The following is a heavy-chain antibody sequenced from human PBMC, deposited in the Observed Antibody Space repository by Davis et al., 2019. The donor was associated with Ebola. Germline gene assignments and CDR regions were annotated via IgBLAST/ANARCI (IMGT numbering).Heavy chain of an antibody. V-gene: IGHV3-48*02. CDR1: GFTFSSYS. CDR2: ISSSSSTI. J-gene: IGHJ4*02. CDR3: ARDLWVTAIYPHPAY. Sequence: PGGSLRLSCAVSGFTFSSYSMNWVRQAPGKGLEWVSYISSSSSTIYYADSVKGRFTISRDNAKNSLYLQMYSLRDEDTAVYYCARDLWVTAIYPHPAYWGQGTLVTVSS. D-gene: IGHD3-9*01.